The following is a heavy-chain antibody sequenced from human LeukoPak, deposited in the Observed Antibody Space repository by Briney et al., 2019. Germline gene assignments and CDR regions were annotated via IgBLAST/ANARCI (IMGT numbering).Heavy chain of an antibody. CDR3: ARGLRSGTIDY. CDR1: GGSISSSSYY. Sequence: SETLSLTCTVSGGSISSSSYYWGWIRQPPRKGLEWIENIYYSGSTYYNPSLKSRVTISVDTSKNQFSLKLSSVTAADTAVYYCARGLRSGTIDYWGQGTLVTVSS. D-gene: IGHD1/OR15-1a*01. CDR2: IYYSGST. V-gene: IGHV4-39*07. J-gene: IGHJ4*02.